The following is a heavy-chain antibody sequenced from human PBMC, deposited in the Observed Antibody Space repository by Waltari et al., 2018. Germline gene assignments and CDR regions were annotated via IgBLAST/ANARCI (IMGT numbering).Heavy chain of an antibody. Sequence: EVQLLESGGGLVQPGGSLRLSCAASGFTFSSYAMSWVRQAPGKGLEWVSVIYSGGSTYYADSVKGRFTISRDNSKNTLYLQMNSLRAEDTAVYYCATGPQIVGAGVDYWGQGTLVTVSS. CDR3: ATGPQIVGAGVDY. J-gene: IGHJ4*02. CDR1: GFTFSSYA. D-gene: IGHD1-26*01. V-gene: IGHV3-23*03. CDR2: IYSGGST.